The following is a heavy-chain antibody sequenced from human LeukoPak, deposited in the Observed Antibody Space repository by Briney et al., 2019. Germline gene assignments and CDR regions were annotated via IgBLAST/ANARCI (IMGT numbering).Heavy chain of an antibody. J-gene: IGHJ4*02. V-gene: IGHV7-4-1*02. CDR1: GGTFSSYA. D-gene: IGHD3-16*01. Sequence: ASVTVSCKASGGTFSSYAISWVRQAPGQGLEWMGWINMYTANPAYAQGFTERFDFSLDTSVTTAYLQISNLKTEDTAVYYCARHDNDDDFDYWGQGTLVTVSS. CDR2: INMYTANP. CDR3: ARHDNDDDFDY.